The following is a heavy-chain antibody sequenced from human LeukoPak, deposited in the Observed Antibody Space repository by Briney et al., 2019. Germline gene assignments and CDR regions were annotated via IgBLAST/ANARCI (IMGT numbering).Heavy chain of an antibody. J-gene: IGHJ4*02. D-gene: IGHD4/OR15-4a*01. V-gene: IGHV4-39*01. CDR3: ATRTYRAHFDH. Sequence: TSETLSLTRTVSGGSITSGDYYWNWVRQPPGKGLEWIGNLNFRGSLFYHPSLKSRVTMSADPSQNQFSLRLVSVTAADTAVYYCATRTYRAHFDHWGQGTLVTVSS. CDR1: GGSITSGDYY. CDR2: LNFRGSL.